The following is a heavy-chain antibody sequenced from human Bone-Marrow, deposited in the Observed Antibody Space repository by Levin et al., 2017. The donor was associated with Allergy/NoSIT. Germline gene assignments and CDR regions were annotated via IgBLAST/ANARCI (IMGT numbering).Heavy chain of an antibody. V-gene: IGHV4-39*01. CDR1: DDSISTSSYLWSSY. Sequence: KTSETLSLTCTVSDDSISTSSYLWSSYLWGWIRQPPGKGLEWIGIIYLGTQTYYNPSLESRVTISVDTSKNQFSLKVTSVTAADTAVYYCARRTAVAGGWFDRWGQGTLVTVSS. CDR3: ARRTAVAGGWFDR. J-gene: IGHJ5*02. CDR2: IYLGTQT. D-gene: IGHD6-19*01.